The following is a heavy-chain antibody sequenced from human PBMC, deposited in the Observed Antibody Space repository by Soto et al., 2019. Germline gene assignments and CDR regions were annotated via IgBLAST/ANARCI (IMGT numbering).Heavy chain of an antibody. Sequence: QVLLQESGPGLVTPSWTLSLTCAVSGDSIPNSHGWRWGRQPPGKGLEWIGEIHHSGSTKYTPSLETRLMTSVDRSQQTVFLRWTSGTGADTAVSCCARGERQQQLAYWGKGTLVTVSS. CDR3: ARGERQQQLAY. J-gene: IGHJ4*02. V-gene: IGHV4-4*01. CDR1: GDSIPNSHG. CDR2: IHHSGST. D-gene: IGHD6-13*01.